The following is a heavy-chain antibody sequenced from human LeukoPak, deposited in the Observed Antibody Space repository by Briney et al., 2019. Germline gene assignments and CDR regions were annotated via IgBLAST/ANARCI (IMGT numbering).Heavy chain of an antibody. CDR1: GFTFDDYA. CDR3: ATANSGSYGFDI. V-gene: IGHV3-9*01. Sequence: GGSLRLSCAASGFTFDDYAMHWVRQAPGKGLEWVSGISWNSGSIGYADSVKGRFTISRDNAKNSLYLQMNSLRSEDTAVYYCATANSGSYGFDIWGQGTMVTVSS. D-gene: IGHD1-26*01. J-gene: IGHJ3*02. CDR2: ISWNSGSI.